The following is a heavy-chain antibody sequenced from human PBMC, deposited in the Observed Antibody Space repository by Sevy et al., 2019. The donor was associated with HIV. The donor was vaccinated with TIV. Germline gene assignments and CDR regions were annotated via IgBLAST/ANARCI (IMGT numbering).Heavy chain of an antibody. V-gene: IGHV4-59*13. D-gene: IGHD2-21*01. CDR3: ARSVGMGNYFDY. CDR2: IYYSGST. CDR1: GGSMTSYY. Sequence: SETLSLSCTVSGGSMTSYYWSWIRQPPGKGLGWIGYIYYSGSTNYNPSLKSRVTMSVDTSKNQFSLTLISVSAAETAVYHWARSVGMGNYFDYWGQGALVTVSS. J-gene: IGHJ4*02.